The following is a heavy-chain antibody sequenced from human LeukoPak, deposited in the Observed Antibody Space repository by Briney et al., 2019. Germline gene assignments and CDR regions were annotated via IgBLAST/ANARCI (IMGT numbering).Heavy chain of an antibody. CDR1: GGSISSYY. Sequence: SETLSLTCTVSGGSISSYYWTWIRQSAGKGLEWIGRINTSGSTNYNPSLRSRVTMSVNTSKNQLSLHLTPLTAADTAVYSCAREGDATRWLDPWGQETLVTVSS. J-gene: IGHJ5*02. V-gene: IGHV4-4*07. CDR3: AREGDATRWLDP. CDR2: INTSGST. D-gene: IGHD5-24*01.